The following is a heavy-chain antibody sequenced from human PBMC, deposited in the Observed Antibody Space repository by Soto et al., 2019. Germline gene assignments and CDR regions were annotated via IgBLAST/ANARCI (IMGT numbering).Heavy chain of an antibody. CDR2: ISSDEKIK. V-gene: IGHV3-33*01. CDR3: ARGLRSVLDY. Sequence: QVQLVESGGGVVQPGGSLRLSCVASGCIFSNLGMHWFRQAPGKGLEWVAVISSDEKIKQYADSVRGRFAISRDNSKNTLYLQMTSLRAEDTAIYYCARGLRSVLDYWGQGTLVTVSS. J-gene: IGHJ4*02. CDR1: GCIFSNLG. D-gene: IGHD6-6*01.